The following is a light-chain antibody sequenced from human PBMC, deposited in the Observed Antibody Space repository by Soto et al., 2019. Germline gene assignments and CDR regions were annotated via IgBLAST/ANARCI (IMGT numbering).Light chain of an antibody. CDR3: QQSYTAPH. Sequence: DIQMTQSPSSLSASVGDRVTITCQASQDIRIYLNWLQQKPGKAPKLLIYDASNLERGVPSRFSGSGSGTDFTLTITNLQPGDFATYFCQQSYTAPHFGQGTKLVIK. CDR2: DAS. CDR1: QDIRIY. V-gene: IGKV1-39*01. J-gene: IGKJ2*01.